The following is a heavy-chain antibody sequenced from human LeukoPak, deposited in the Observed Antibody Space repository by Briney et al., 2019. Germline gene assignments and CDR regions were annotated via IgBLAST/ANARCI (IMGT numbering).Heavy chain of an antibody. J-gene: IGHJ4*02. CDR2: IRYDGSNK. V-gene: IGHV3-30*02. Sequence: GGSLRLSCAASGFTFSSYGMHWVRQAPGKGLEWVAFIRYDGSNKYYTDSVKGRFTISRDNSKNTLYLQMNSLRAEDTAVYYCAKDRLAAGKYYFDYWGQGTLVTVSS. CDR3: AKDRLAAGKYYFDY. CDR1: GFTFSSYG. D-gene: IGHD6-13*01.